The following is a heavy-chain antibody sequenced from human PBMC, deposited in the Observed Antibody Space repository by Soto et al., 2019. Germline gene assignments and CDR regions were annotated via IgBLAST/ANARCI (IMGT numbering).Heavy chain of an antibody. CDR1: GFTFSSYS. V-gene: IGHV3-21*01. CDR2: ISSSSSYI. J-gene: IGHJ4*02. CDR3: ARGLYYYDSSGYYSP. Sequence: EVQLVESGGGLVKPGGSLRLSCAASGFTFSSYSMNWARQAPGKGLEWVSSISSSSSYIYYADSVKGRFTISRDNAKNSLYLQMNSLRAEDTAVYYCARGLYYYDSSGYYSPGGQGTLVPVSP. D-gene: IGHD3-22*01.